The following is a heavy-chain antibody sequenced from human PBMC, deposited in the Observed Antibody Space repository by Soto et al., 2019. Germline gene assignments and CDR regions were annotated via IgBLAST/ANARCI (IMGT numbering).Heavy chain of an antibody. V-gene: IGHV1-69*02. CDR1: GGTFSSYT. CDR3: ARLRDYGNWFDP. Sequence: SVKVSCKASGGTFSSYTISWVRQAPGQGLEWMGRIIPILGIANYAQKFQGRVTITADKSTSTAYMELSSLRSEDTAVYYCARLRDYGNWFDPWGQGTLVTVSS. J-gene: IGHJ5*02. D-gene: IGHD4-17*01. CDR2: IIPILGIA.